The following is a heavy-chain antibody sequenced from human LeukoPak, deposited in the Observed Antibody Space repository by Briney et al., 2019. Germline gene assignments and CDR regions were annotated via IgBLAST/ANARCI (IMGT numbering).Heavy chain of an antibody. J-gene: IGHJ4*02. CDR3: AKESWDSSGYYYRGLGFDY. CDR2: ISGSGGST. Sequence: GGSLRLSCAASGFIFSSYAMSWVRQAPGKGLEWVSAISGSGGSTYYADSVKGRFTISRDNSKNTLYLQMNSLRAEDTAVYYCAKESWDSSGYYYRGLGFDYWGQGTLVTVSS. D-gene: IGHD3-22*01. V-gene: IGHV3-23*01. CDR1: GFIFSSYA.